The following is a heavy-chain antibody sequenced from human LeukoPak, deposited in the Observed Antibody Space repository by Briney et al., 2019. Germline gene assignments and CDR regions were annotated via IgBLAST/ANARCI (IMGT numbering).Heavy chain of an antibody. CDR3: AKDRGYYGSGSYYNFDY. CDR1: GFTFSSYG. J-gene: IGHJ4*02. V-gene: IGHV3-30*02. Sequence: GGSLRLSCAASGFTFSSYGMHWVRQAPGKGLEWVAFIRYDGSNKYYADSVEGRFTISRDNSKNTLYLQMNRLRAEDTAVYYCAKDRGYYGSGSYYNFDYWGQGTLVTVSS. D-gene: IGHD3-10*01. CDR2: IRYDGSNK.